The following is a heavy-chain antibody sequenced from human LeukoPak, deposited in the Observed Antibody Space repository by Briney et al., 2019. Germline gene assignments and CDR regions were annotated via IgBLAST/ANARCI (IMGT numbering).Heavy chain of an antibody. Sequence: PGGSLRLSCAASGFTFSSYAMHWVRQAPGKGLEWVAVISYDGSNKYYADSAKGRFTISRDNSKNTLYLQMNSLRAEDTAVYYCARVWQQLAYFDYRGQGTLVTVSS. J-gene: IGHJ4*02. CDR3: ARVWQQLAYFDY. V-gene: IGHV3-30-3*01. CDR1: GFTFSSYA. CDR2: ISYDGSNK. D-gene: IGHD6-13*01.